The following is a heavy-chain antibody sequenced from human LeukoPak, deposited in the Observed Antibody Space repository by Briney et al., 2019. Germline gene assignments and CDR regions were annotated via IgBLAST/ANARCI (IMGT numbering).Heavy chain of an antibody. V-gene: IGHV1-8*01. D-gene: IGHD3-10*01. J-gene: IGHJ6*03. CDR2: MNPNSGNT. CDR1: GHTFTSYD. CDR3: ARGPAWGWFGELLSYYYYYYMDV. Sequence: ASVKVSCKASGHTFTSYDINWVRQATGQGLEWMGWMNPNSGNTGYAQKFQGRVTMTRNTSISTAYMELSSLRSEDTAVYYCARGPAWGWFGELLSYYYYYYMDVWGKGTTVTVSS.